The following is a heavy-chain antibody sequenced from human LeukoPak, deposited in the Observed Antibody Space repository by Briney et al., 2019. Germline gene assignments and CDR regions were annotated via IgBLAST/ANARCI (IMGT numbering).Heavy chain of an antibody. V-gene: IGHV3-30*02. Sequence: GGSLRLSCAASGFTFRSYGMHWVRQAPGKGLAGVAFIRFDGSNKYYAESVKGRFTISRDNSKNTLYLQVNSLRAEDTAVYYCAKNNYGTDSDFYYMDFWGKGTTVIVSS. CDR3: AKNNYGTDSDFYYMDF. J-gene: IGHJ6*03. CDR1: GFTFRSYG. D-gene: IGHD4/OR15-4a*01. CDR2: IRFDGSNK.